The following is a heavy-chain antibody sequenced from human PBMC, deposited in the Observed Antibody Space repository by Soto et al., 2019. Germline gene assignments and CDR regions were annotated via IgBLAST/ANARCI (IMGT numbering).Heavy chain of an antibody. Sequence: ETLSLTCTASGGSISSYYWSWIRQPPGKGLEWIGYIYYSGSTNYNPSLKSRDTISVDTSKNQFSLKLSSVTAADTAVYYCARDVDSRGWYFRTSPSLGFDPWGQGNLVPVCS. CDR3: ARDVDSRGWYFRTSPSLGFDP. V-gene: IGHV4-59*01. CDR1: GGSISSYY. CDR2: IYYSGST. J-gene: IGHJ5*02. D-gene: IGHD6-19*01.